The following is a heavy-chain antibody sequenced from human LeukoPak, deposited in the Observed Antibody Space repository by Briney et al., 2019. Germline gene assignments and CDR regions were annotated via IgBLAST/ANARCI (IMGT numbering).Heavy chain of an antibody. CDR2: INQDGSAK. Sequence: GGSLRLSCEASGFTFSSYWMTWVRQAPGKGLEWVANINQDGSAKYYEDYVKGRFTISRDNARNSLYLQVNSLRGEDTAVYYCARDGVAVAGLFDYWGQGTLVTVSS. CDR3: ARDGVAVAGLFDY. D-gene: IGHD6-19*01. J-gene: IGHJ4*02. CDR1: GFTFSSYW. V-gene: IGHV3-7*01.